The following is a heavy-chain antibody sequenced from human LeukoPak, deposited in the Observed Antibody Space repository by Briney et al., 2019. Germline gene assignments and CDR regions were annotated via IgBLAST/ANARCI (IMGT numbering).Heavy chain of an antibody. CDR3: ASGEYSGYDLAY. CDR1: GFTVSSSY. D-gene: IGHD5-12*01. CDR2: LCSGGTT. J-gene: IGHJ4*02. Sequence: GGSLRLSCAASGFTVSSSYMGWVRQPPGKGLEYVSVLCSGGTTYFADSVKGRFTISRDNSKNTLYLQMNSLRAEDTAVYYCASGEYSGYDLAYWGQGTLVTVSS. V-gene: IGHV3-53*01.